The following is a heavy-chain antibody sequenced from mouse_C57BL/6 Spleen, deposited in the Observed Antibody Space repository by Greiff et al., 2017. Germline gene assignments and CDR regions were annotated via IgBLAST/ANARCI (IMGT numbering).Heavy chain of an antibody. Sequence: QVQLQQPGAELVKPGASVKLSCKASGYTFTRYWMHWVKQRPGQGLAWIGMIHPNSGSTNYNEKFKSKATLTVDKSSSTAYMQLSSLTSEASAVYYCARDTTVVEGYWGQGTTLTVSS. J-gene: IGHJ2*01. CDR3: ARDTTVVEGY. CDR1: GYTFTRYW. D-gene: IGHD1-1*01. V-gene: IGHV1-64*01. CDR2: IHPNSGST.